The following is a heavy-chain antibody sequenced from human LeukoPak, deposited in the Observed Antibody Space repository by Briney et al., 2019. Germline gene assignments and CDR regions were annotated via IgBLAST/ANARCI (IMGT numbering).Heavy chain of an antibody. CDR2: ISGSSDDI. CDR3: AREGGYGDYHFDY. V-gene: IGHV3-48*01. CDR1: GFTFSSHR. D-gene: IGHD4-17*01. Sequence: GGSLRLSCAASGFTFSSHRMNWVRQAPGKGLEWVADISGSSDDIHYADSVTGRFTISRDNAKNSVYLQMNSLRVEDTAVYYCAREGGYGDYHFDYWGQGTLVTVSS. J-gene: IGHJ4*02.